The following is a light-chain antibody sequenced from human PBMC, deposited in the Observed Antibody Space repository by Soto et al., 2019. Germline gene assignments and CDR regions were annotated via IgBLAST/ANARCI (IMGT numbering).Light chain of an antibody. CDR3: QHFGSSPPVI. V-gene: IGKV3-20*01. J-gene: IGKJ5*01. Sequence: EIVLTQSPGTLSLSPGERATLSCRASQSVSSSYLAWCQQKPGQAPRLLIYGASSRATGIPDRFRGSGSGSEFSLTISGLEPEDFAVYFCQHFGSSPPVIFGQGTRLEIK. CDR1: QSVSSSY. CDR2: GAS.